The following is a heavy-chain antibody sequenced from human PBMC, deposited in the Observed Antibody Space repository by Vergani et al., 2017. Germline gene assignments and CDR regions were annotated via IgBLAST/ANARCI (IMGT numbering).Heavy chain of an antibody. CDR2: VYTSGMT. J-gene: IGHJ6*02. D-gene: IGHD3-10*01. V-gene: IGHV4-61*02. CDR3: ARELSYYYGSGSDDYNPYYYEGMDV. Sequence: QVQLQESGPGLVKPSQTLSLTCAVSGGSISSGGYYWSWIRQHPGKGLEWIGRVYTSGMTNYNPSLKSRVTILVDRSKSQLSLKLTSVTAGDTAVYFCARELSYYYGSGSDDYNPYYYEGMDVWG. CDR1: GGSISSGGYY.